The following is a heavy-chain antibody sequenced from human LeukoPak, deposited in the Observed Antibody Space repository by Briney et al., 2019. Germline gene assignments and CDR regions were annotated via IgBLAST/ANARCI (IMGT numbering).Heavy chain of an antibody. CDR3: AKSNYYDILTGGYFDY. CDR1: GFTFDDYA. J-gene: IGHJ4*02. Sequence: GGSLRLSCAASGFTFDDYAMHWVRQAPGKGLEWVSGISWNSGSIGYADSVKGRFTISRDNAKNSLYLQMNSLRAEDTALYYCAKSNYYDILTGGYFDYWSQGTLVTVSS. D-gene: IGHD3-9*01. CDR2: ISWNSGSI. V-gene: IGHV3-9*01.